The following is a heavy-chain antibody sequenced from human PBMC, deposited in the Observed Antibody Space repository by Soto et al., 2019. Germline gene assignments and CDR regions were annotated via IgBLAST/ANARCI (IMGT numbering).Heavy chain of an antibody. CDR3: VRLDSRGSFDY. V-gene: IGHV4-39*01. J-gene: IGHJ4*02. CDR1: DDSIRSSSYF. CDR2: VYYRGRT. D-gene: IGHD3-22*01. Sequence: QLQLQESGPGLVKPSETPSLTCTVSDDSIRSSSYFWAWIRQPPGKGLEWIANVYYRGRTSYNPSLKSRVTISIDPSKKEFSLNLTSVTAADTAVYYCVRLDSRGSFDYWGQGTLVSVSS.